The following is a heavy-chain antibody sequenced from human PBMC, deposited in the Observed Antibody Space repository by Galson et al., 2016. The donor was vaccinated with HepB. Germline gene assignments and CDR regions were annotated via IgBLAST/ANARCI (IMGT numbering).Heavy chain of an antibody. Sequence: SVKVSCKASGFTFTNYAINWVRQAPGQGLEWMGWIDTNTGHPTYAQGFTGRFLFSLDTSVSTAYLQISSPKTEDTALYFCARDDSSGGSYYYYGLDVWGQGTTVIFSS. D-gene: IGHD3-10*01. CDR2: IDTNTGHP. CDR3: ARDDSSGGSYYYYGLDV. CDR1: GFTFTNYA. V-gene: IGHV7-4-1*02. J-gene: IGHJ6*02.